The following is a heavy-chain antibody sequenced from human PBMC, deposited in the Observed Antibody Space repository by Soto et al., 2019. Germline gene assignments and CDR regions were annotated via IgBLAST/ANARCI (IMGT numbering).Heavy chain of an antibody. CDR1: GGTFSSYT. Sequence: ASVKVSCKASGGTFSSYTISWVRQAPGQGLEWMGRIIPILGIANYAQKFQGRVTITADKSTSTAYMELSSLRSEDTAVYYCARVRPAYYDSSGYYYFDYWGQGTLVTVSS. CDR2: IIPILGIA. J-gene: IGHJ4*02. CDR3: ARVRPAYYDSSGYYYFDY. V-gene: IGHV1-69*02. D-gene: IGHD3-22*01.